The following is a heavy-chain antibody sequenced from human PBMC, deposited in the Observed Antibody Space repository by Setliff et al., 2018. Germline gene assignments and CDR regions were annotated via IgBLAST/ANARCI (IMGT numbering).Heavy chain of an antibody. J-gene: IGHJ5*02. CDR3: GRGFSRIEGWGNWFDP. Sequence: SETLSLTCTVSGGSVSNSGFFWGWLRQAPGKGLEWIGNIYDSGTSNYTASLKXQLIITRDTSKNQISLKLTSVTAADTAVYYCGRGFSRIEGWGNWFDPWGQGILVTVSS. CDR2: IYDSGTS. V-gene: IGHV4-39*01. CDR1: GGSVSNSGFF. D-gene: IGHD2-15*01.